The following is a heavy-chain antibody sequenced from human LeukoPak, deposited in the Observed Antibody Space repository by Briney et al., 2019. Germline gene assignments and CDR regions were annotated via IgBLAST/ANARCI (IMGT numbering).Heavy chain of an antibody. CDR1: GYTFTSYG. CDR3: ARFVVVPASDWFDP. J-gene: IGHJ5*02. CDR2: ISAYNGNT. Sequence: SVKVSCKASGYTFTSYGISWVRQAPGQGLERMGWISAYNGNTNYAQKLQGRVTMTTDTSTSTAYMELRSLRSDDTAVYYCARFVVVPASDWFDPWGQGTLVTVSS. D-gene: IGHD2-2*01. V-gene: IGHV1-18*01.